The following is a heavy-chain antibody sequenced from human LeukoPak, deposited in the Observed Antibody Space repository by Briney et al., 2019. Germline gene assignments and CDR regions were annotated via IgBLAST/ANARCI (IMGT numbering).Heavy chain of an antibody. CDR3: GRSGRGGRYYIDY. Sequence: ASVKVSCKASGYSLTSYDINWVRQATGQGLEWMGWMNPNSGDTGYAQKFQGRVTMTRDISIGTAYMELSSLTSDDTAVYYCGRSGRGGRYYIDYWGQGTLVSVSS. CDR1: GYSLTSYD. D-gene: IGHD1-26*01. J-gene: IGHJ4*02. V-gene: IGHV1-8*01. CDR2: MNPNSGDT.